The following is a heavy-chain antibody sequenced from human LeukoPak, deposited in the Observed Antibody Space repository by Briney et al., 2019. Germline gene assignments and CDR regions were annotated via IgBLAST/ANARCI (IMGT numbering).Heavy chain of an antibody. CDR2: INPNSGGT. Sequence: GAPVKVSCKASGYTFTGYYMHWVRQAPGQGLEWMGWINPNSGGTNYAQKFQGRVTMTRDTSISTAYMELSRLRSDDTAVYYCARAWGYYDSSGYYSGGVMDVWGKGTTVTISS. CDR3: ARAWGYYDSSGYYSGGVMDV. D-gene: IGHD3-22*01. CDR1: GYTFTGYY. V-gene: IGHV1-2*02. J-gene: IGHJ6*04.